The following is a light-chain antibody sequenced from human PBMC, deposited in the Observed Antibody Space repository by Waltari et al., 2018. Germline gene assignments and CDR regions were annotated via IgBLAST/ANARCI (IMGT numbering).Light chain of an antibody. V-gene: IGLV2-14*03. CDR1: SSDVGAFDY. CDR2: DVN. Sequence: QSALTQPASVSGSPGQSIAISCTGSSSDVGAFDYVSWYQQHPGKVPKLIIYDVNKRPSAVSQRFSGSKSGSTASLTISGLQPEDEADYSCCSFTSGSSLRFGGGTKLTVL. CDR3: CSFTSGSSLR. J-gene: IGLJ2*01.